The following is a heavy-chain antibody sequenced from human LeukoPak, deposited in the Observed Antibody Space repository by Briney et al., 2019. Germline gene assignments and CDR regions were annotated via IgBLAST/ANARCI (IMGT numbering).Heavy chain of an antibody. J-gene: IGHJ4*02. CDR3: AKGVVVVAATPGFVGDY. CDR1: GFTFSSYG. CDR2: IWYDGSNK. D-gene: IGHD2-15*01. Sequence: GRSLRLSCAASGFTFSSYGMHWVRQAPGKGLEWVAVIWYDGSNKYYADSVKGRFTISRDNSKNTLYLQMNSLRAKDTAVYYCAKGVVVVAATPGFVGDYWGQGTLVTVSS. V-gene: IGHV3-33*06.